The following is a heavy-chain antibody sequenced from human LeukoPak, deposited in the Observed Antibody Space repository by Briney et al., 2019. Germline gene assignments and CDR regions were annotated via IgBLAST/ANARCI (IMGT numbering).Heavy chain of an antibody. CDR3: ARGGGTSSYAAIYH. V-gene: IGHV1-69*04. Sequence: ASVKVSCKASGGTFSNFAFSWVRQAPGQGLEWMGRIIPVLGTPDYAQKFQGRVTITADKSTSTAYMEVNRLTSEDTAVYYCARGGGTSSYAAIYHWGQGTLLRVSS. CDR1: GGTFSNFA. D-gene: IGHD4-11*01. CDR2: IIPVLGTP. J-gene: IGHJ4*02.